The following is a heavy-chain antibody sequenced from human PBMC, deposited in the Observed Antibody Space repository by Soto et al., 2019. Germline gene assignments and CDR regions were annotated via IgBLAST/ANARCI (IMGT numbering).Heavy chain of an antibody. J-gene: IGHJ4*02. V-gene: IGHV3-33*01. Sequence: QVQLVESGGGVVQPGRSLRLSCAASGFTFSSYGMHWVRQAPGKGLELVAVIWYDGSNKYYADSVKGRFTISRDNSKNTLYLQMNSLRAEDTAVYYCARGDSSGYYYKYYFDYWGQGTLVTVSS. CDR3: ARGDSSGYYYKYYFDY. D-gene: IGHD3-22*01. CDR1: GFTFSSYG. CDR2: IWYDGSNK.